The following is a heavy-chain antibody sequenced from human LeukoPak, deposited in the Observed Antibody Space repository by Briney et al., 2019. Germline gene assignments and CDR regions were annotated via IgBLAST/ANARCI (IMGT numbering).Heavy chain of an antibody. V-gene: IGHV3-23*01. CDR1: GFTFSSYA. D-gene: IGHD1-26*01. CDR3: AKVRSGSYSPYFDY. J-gene: IGHJ4*02. CDR2: ISSSGGST. Sequence: PGGSLRLSCAASGFTFSSYAISWVRQAPAKGLEWVSAISSSGGSTYYTDSVKGRFTISRDNSKNTLYLQMNSLRAEDTAVYYCAKVRSGSYSPYFDYWGQGTLVTVSS.